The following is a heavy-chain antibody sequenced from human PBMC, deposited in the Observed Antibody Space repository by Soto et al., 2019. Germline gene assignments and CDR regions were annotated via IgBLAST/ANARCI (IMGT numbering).Heavy chain of an antibody. D-gene: IGHD3-3*01. J-gene: IGHJ4*02. CDR2: IYWDDDK. CDR3: AHRTIFGVAPWAFDY. V-gene: IGHV2-5*02. CDR1: GFSLSTSGVG. Sequence: QITLKESGPTLVKPTQTLTLTCTFSGFSLSTSGVGVGWIRQPPGKALEWLALIYWDDDKRYSPSLKSRLTNNNDTSKNQVVLTMTNMDPVDTATNYCAHRTIFGVAPWAFDYWGQGTLVTVSS.